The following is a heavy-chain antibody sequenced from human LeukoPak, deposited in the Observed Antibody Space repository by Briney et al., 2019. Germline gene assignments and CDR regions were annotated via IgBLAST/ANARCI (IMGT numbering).Heavy chain of an antibody. CDR2: ISYDGSNK. J-gene: IGHJ4*02. Sequence: GGSLRLSCAASGFTFSSYAMHWVRQAPGKGLEWVAVISYDGSNKYYADSVKGRFTISRDNSKNSLYLQMNSLRDEDTAVYYCARDRFAGSGYFDYWGQGILVTVSS. CDR1: GFTFSSYA. D-gene: IGHD3-22*01. V-gene: IGHV3-30-3*01. CDR3: ARDRFAGSGYFDY.